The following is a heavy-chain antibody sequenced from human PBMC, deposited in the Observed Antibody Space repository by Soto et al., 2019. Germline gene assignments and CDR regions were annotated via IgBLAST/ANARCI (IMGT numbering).Heavy chain of an antibody. D-gene: IGHD3-9*01. J-gene: IGHJ3*02. CDR2: INPSGGST. Sequence: ASVKVSCKASGYTFTGYYMHWLRQAPGQGLEWMGIINPSGGSTSYAQKFQGRVTMTRDTSTSTVYMELSSLRSEDTAVYYCAREYYDILTGYYNNAFDIWGQGTMVTVSS. CDR1: GYTFTGYY. CDR3: AREYYDILTGYYNNAFDI. V-gene: IGHV1-46*01.